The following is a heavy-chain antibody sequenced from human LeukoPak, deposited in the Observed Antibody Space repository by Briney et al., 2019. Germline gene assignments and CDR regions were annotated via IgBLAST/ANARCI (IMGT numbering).Heavy chain of an antibody. CDR2: INLNAVTT. J-gene: IGHJ4*02. CDR1: GYTFTNYY. V-gene: IGHV1-46*01. CDR3: ARAHQFHSVSIF. Sequence: ASVKVSCKASGYTFTNYYIHWMRQAPGQGLEWVGIINLNAVTTRYAQKFQGRITVTRDTSTSTVYMELSSLRSEDTAVYYCARAHQFHSVSIFWGQGTLVTVSS. D-gene: IGHD2/OR15-2a*01.